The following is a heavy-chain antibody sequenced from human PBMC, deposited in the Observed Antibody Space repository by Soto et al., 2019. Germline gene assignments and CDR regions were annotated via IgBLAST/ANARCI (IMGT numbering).Heavy chain of an antibody. CDR2: IYYSGST. D-gene: IGHD2-15*01. CDR1: GGAVYADGYY. CDR3: ARRSGGRCSNY. V-gene: IGHV4-39*01. J-gene: IGHJ4*02. Sequence: PSETLSLTCTVSGGAVYADGYYWGWIRQPPGKGLEWIGNIYYSGSTYYNPSLKSRVTISIDTSKNQFSLKMNSVTAADTAVYYCARRSGGRCSNYWGQGTLVTVSS.